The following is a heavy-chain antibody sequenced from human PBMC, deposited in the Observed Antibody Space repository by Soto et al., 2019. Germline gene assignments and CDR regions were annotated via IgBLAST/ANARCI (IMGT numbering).Heavy chain of an antibody. CDR1: GGSFSGYY. V-gene: IGHV4-34*01. Sequence: QVQLQQWGAGLLKPSETLSLTCAVYGGSFSGYYWSWIRQPPGKGLEWIGEINHSGSTNYNPSLKSRVTISVDTSKNQFSLKLSSVTAADTALYYCARSGDYGGNSARDGWIDYWGQGTLVTVSS. D-gene: IGHD4-17*01. CDR3: ARSGDYGGNSARDGWIDY. CDR2: INHSGST. J-gene: IGHJ4*02.